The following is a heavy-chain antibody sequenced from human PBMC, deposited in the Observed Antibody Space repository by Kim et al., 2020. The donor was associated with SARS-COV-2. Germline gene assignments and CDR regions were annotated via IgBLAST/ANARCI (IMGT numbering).Heavy chain of an antibody. CDR2: INTNTGNP. J-gene: IGHJ4*02. D-gene: IGHD5-12*01. CDR1: GYTFTSYA. Sequence: ASVKVSCKASGYTFTSYAMNWVRQAPGQGLEWMGWINTNTGNPTYAQGFTGRFVFSLDTSVSTAYLQISSLKAEDTAVYYCAGNEMATIRGAVDYWGQGTLVTVSS. CDR3: AGNEMATIRGAVDY. V-gene: IGHV7-4-1*02.